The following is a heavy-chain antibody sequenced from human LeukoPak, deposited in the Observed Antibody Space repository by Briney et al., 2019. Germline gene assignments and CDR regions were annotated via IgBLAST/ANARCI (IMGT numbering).Heavy chain of an antibody. CDR2: MDYSGST. J-gene: IGHJ4*02. CDR3: ARGYIVSTIHPIDY. Sequence: MPSETLSLTCTVSGGSISDYYWTWIRQSPGTGLEWIGYMDYSGSTAYNPSLKSRVTISVDTSKNHFSLRLSSVTAADTAVYYCARGYIVSTIHPIDYWGQGTLVTVSS. CDR1: GGSISDYY. D-gene: IGHD5/OR15-5a*01. V-gene: IGHV4-59*01.